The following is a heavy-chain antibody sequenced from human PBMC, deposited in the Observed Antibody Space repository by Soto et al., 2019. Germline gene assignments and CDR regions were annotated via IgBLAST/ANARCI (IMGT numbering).Heavy chain of an antibody. Sequence: HGESLKISCKGSGYSFTSYWISWVRQMPGKGLEWMGRIDPSDSYTNYSPSFQGHVTISADKSISTAYLQWSSLKASDTAMYYCARHPPGGEAWLYNWGQGTLVTVSS. J-gene: IGHJ4*02. V-gene: IGHV5-10-1*01. CDR2: IDPSDSYT. D-gene: IGHD3-22*01. CDR1: GYSFTSYW. CDR3: ARHPPGGEAWLYN.